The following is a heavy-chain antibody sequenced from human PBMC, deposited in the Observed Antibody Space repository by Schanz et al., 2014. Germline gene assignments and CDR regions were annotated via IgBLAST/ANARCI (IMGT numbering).Heavy chain of an antibody. J-gene: IGHJ6*02. Sequence: VQMVESGGGVVQPGRSLRLSCAASGFIFSNYGMHWVRQAPGKGLEWVSTISASGGSTYYADSVKGRFTISRDNSKNILYLQMNSLRAEDTAVYYCAKARRKSNCSGGRCFHYSYYGMDVWGQGTTVTVSS. CDR1: GFIFSNYG. CDR3: AKARRKSNCSGGRCFHYSYYGMDV. D-gene: IGHD2-15*01. V-gene: IGHV3-23*04. CDR2: ISASGGST.